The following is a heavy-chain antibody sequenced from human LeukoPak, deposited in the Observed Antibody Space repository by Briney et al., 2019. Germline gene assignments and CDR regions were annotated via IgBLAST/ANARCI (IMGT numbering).Heavy chain of an antibody. CDR2: IFYSGSA. CDR3: ARVSIVVEYYFDF. V-gene: IGHV4-39*01. D-gene: IGHD3-22*01. CDR1: GGSISSSRHY. Sequence: PSETLSLTCTVSGGSISSSRHYWAWIRQPPGKGLEWIGSIFYSGSAYYKPSLQSRVTISVDTSKNRFSLHLTSVTAADTAVYFCARVSIVVEYYFDFWGQGALVTVSS. J-gene: IGHJ4*02.